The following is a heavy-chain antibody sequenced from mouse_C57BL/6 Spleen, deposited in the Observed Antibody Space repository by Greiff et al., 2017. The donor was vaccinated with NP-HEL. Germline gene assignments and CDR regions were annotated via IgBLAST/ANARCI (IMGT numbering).Heavy chain of an antibody. CDR1: GYTFTSYW. V-gene: IGHV1-64*01. Sequence: QVQLQQPGAELVKPGASVKLSCKASGYTFTSYWMHWVKQRPGQGLEWIGMIHPNSGSTNYNEKFKSKATLTVDKSSSTAYMQLSSLTSEDSAVYYCARSNYYGSSYVAYYAMDYWGQGTSVTVSS. J-gene: IGHJ4*01. D-gene: IGHD1-1*01. CDR3: ARSNYYGSSYVAYYAMDY. CDR2: IHPNSGST.